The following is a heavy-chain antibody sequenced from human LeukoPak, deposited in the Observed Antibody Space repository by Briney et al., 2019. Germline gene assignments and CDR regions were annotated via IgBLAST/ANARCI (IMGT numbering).Heavy chain of an antibody. CDR1: GFTFDDYG. J-gene: IGHJ4*02. V-gene: IGHV3-20*04. CDR3: ARDIAAAGNY. CDR2: INWNGGST. Sequence: GGSLRLSCAASGFTFDDYGMSWVRQAPGKGLEWVSGINWNGGSTGYADAVKGRFTISRDNAKNSVYLQMNSLRDEDTALYYCARDIAAAGNYWGQGTLVTVSS. D-gene: IGHD6-13*01.